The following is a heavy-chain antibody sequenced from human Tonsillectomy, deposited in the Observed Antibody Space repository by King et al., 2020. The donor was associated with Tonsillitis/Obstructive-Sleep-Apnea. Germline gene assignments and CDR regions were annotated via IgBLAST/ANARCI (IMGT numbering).Heavy chain of an antibody. Sequence: GGGVGLGCAGSGLTFSSEARDGGRQAPGKGREEVSAISSSGGSKYYADSVKGRFTISRDQSKNTLYLQMRSLRAENTAVYYCVKDRAPHTSGLYYFDYWGQGTLVTVSS. CDR2: ISSSGGSK. CDR1: GLTFSSEA. D-gene: IGHD3-22*01. J-gene: IGHJ4*01. V-gene: IGHV3-64D*06. CDR3: VKDRAPHTSGLYYFDY.